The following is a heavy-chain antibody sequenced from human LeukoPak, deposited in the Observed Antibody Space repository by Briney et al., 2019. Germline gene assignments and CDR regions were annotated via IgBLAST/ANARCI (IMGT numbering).Heavy chain of an antibody. CDR3: ARASSITVTHYYYYYYMDV. Sequence: ASVKVSCKASGYIFTYTYLHWVRQAPGQGLEWMGWINPNSGGTNYQGRVTMTRDTSISTAYMELSRLRSEDTAVYYCARASSITVTHYYYYYYMDVWGKGTTVTVSS. D-gene: IGHD4-17*01. J-gene: IGHJ6*03. CDR1: GYIFTYTY. CDR2: INPNSGGT. V-gene: IGHV1-2*02.